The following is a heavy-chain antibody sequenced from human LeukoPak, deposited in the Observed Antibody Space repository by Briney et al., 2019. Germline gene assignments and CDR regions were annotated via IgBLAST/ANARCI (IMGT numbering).Heavy chain of an antibody. J-gene: IGHJ4*02. CDR2: IIPIFGTA. V-gene: IGHV1-69*13. Sequence: SVKVSCKASGGTFSSYAISWVRQAPRQGLEWMGGIIPIFGTANYAQKFQGRVTITADESTSTVYMELSSLRSEDTAVYYCARDPRPSYDSSDYYYPGDYWGQGTLVTVSS. CDR1: GGTFSSYA. D-gene: IGHD3-22*01. CDR3: ARDPRPSYDSSDYYYPGDY.